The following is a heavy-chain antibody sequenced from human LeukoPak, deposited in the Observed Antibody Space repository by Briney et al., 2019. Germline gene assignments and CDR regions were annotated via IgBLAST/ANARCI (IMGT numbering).Heavy chain of an antibody. D-gene: IGHD5-18*01. CDR2: IDPSDSYT. CDR1: GYSFTSYW. J-gene: IGHJ4*02. Sequence: GESLKISCKGSGYSFTSYWISWVRQMPGKGQEWMGRIDPSDSYTNYSPSFQGHVTISADKSISTAYLQWSSLKASDTAMYYCATLGYSYGYPFDYWGQGTLVTVSS. CDR3: ATLGYSYGYPFDY. V-gene: IGHV5-10-1*01.